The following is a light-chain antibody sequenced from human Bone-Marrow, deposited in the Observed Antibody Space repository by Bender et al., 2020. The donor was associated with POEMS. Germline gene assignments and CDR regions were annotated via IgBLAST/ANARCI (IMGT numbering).Light chain of an antibody. CDR3: LLYYGGARV. Sequence: QTVVTQEPSLTVSPGGTVTLTCASSAGPVTSGDYPNWFQQKPGQAPRPLIYSTTNKHSWTTARFAGSLLGGKAALTLSGVQPEDEADYYCLLYYGGARVFGGGTKLTVL. J-gene: IGLJ2*01. CDR1: AGPVTSGDY. CDR2: STT. V-gene: IGLV7-43*01.